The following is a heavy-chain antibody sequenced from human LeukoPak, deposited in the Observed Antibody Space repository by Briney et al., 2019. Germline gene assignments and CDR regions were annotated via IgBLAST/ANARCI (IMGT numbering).Heavy chain of an antibody. J-gene: IGHJ4*02. D-gene: IGHD6-19*01. CDR3: ARQPISGWDFDH. CDR1: GVSISGHY. CDR2: ISHSGNT. Sequence: SETLSLTCTVSGVSISGHYWSWIRLPPGKGLEWIGYISHSGNTKYSPSLKSRVTISLDTSKNQFSLRVNSVTAADTAVYYCARQPISGWDFDHWGQGTLVTVSS. V-gene: IGHV4-59*08.